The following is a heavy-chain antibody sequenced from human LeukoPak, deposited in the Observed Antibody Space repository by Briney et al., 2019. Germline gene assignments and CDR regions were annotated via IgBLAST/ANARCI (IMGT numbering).Heavy chain of an antibody. D-gene: IGHD6-19*01. V-gene: IGHV3-21*01. CDR2: ISSSSSYI. J-gene: IGHJ4*02. CDR1: GFTFSSYS. Sequence: GGSLRLSCAASGFTFSSYSMNWVRQAPGKGLEWVSSISSSSSYIYYADSVKGRFTISRDNAKNSLYLQMNSLRAEDTAVYYCARESLIYSSGPLDYWGQGTLVTVSS. CDR3: ARESLIYSSGPLDY.